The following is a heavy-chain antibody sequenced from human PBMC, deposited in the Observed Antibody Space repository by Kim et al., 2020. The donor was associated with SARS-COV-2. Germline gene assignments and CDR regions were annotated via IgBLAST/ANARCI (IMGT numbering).Heavy chain of an antibody. Sequence: GGSLRLSCAASGFTFSSYGMHWVRQAPGKGLEWVAVISYDGSNKYYADSVKGRFTISRDNSKNTLYLQMNSLRAEDTAVYYCAEVAYYDFWSGLDYYYG. J-gene: IGHJ6*01. CDR3: AEVAYYDFWSGLDYYYG. V-gene: IGHV3-30*18. D-gene: IGHD3-3*01. CDR1: GFTFSSYG. CDR2: ISYDGSNK.